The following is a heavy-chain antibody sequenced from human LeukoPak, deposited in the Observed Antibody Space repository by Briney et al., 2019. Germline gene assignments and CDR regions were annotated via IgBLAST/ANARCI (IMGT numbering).Heavy chain of an antibody. D-gene: IGHD3-10*01. V-gene: IGHV4-38-2*02. CDR3: ARTYGSGAFDI. CDR2: IYHSGST. J-gene: IGHJ3*02. CDR1: SYSISSGYY. Sequence: SETLSLTCTVSSYSISSGYYWGWIRQPPGKGLEWIGSIYHSGSTYYNPSLKSRVTISVDTSKNQFSLKLSSVTAADTAVYYCARTYGSGAFDIWGQGTMVTVSS.